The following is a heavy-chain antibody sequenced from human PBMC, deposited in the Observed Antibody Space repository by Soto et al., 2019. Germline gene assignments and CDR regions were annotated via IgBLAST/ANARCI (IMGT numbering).Heavy chain of an antibody. Sequence: QVQLMQSGAEVKKPGSSVKVSCKASGGTFSSDAISWVRQAPGQGLEWMGGIISIFGIANYAQKFQGRGTMTADEATSTAYMELSSLRSEYTAVYYCARGAGQDFRDLDYCGQRTLVTVAS. J-gene: IGHJ4*02. D-gene: IGHD3-3*01. CDR1: GGTFSSDA. CDR2: IISIFGIA. CDR3: ARGAGQDFRDLDY. V-gene: IGHV1-69*01.